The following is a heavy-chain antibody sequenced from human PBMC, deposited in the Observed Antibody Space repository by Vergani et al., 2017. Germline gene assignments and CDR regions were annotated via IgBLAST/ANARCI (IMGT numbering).Heavy chain of an antibody. J-gene: IGHJ1*01. CDR1: GFTSSYYG. V-gene: IGHV3-30*03. D-gene: IGHD1-1*01. CDR3: ATKSCGTPGCQIGYFRE. CDR2: ISYDGTQK. Sequence: QVHLVESGGGVVQPGRSLRLSCVVSGFTSSYYGMHWVRQAPGKGLEWVAVISYDGTQKYYADSVKGRFTISRDNSMSTLYLQMNSLRTEDTAVYYCATKSCGTPGCQIGYFREWGQGTLVTVSS.